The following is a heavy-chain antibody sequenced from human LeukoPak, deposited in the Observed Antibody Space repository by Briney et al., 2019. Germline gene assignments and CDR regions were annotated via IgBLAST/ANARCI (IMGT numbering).Heavy chain of an antibody. CDR1: GFTFSSYG. Sequence: GGSLRLSCAASGFTFSSYGMHWVRQAPGKGLEWVAVIWYDGSNKYYADSVKGRFTIFRDNSKNTLYLQMNSLRAEDTAVYYCARETQYSSGWYPPDYWGQGTLVTVSS. V-gene: IGHV3-33*01. CDR3: ARETQYSSGWYPPDY. D-gene: IGHD6-19*01. J-gene: IGHJ4*02. CDR2: IWYDGSNK.